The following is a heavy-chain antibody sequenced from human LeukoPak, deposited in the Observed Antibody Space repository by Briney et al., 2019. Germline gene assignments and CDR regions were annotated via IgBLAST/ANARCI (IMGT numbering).Heavy chain of an antibody. J-gene: IGHJ2*01. CDR3: ARGVTMIVVVIHDWYFDL. CDR2: IYYTRST. Sequence: SETLSLTCTVSGGSISSSSYYWGWIRQPPGKGLEWIGSIYYTRSTYYNPSLKSRVTISVDTSKNQFSLKLTSVTAADTAVYYRARGVTMIVVVIHDWYFDLWGRGTLVTVSS. V-gene: IGHV4-39*01. D-gene: IGHD3-22*01. CDR1: GGSISSSSYY.